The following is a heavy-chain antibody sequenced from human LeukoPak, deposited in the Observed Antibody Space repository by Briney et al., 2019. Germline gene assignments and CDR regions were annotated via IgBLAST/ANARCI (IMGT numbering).Heavy chain of an antibody. CDR1: GGSISSGSYY. Sequence: PSQTLSLTCTVSGGSISSGSYYWSWIRQPAGKGLEWIGRIYTSGSTNYNPSLKSRVTISVDTSKNQFSLKLSSVTAADTAVYYCARTSSGVTMIWGQGTLVTVSS. CDR3: ARTSSGVTMI. J-gene: IGHJ4*02. V-gene: IGHV4-61*02. CDR2: IYTSGST. D-gene: IGHD3-22*01.